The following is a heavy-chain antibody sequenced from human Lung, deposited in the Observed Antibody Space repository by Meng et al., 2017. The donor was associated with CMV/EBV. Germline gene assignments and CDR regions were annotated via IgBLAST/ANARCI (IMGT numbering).Heavy chain of an antibody. Sequence: GESXKISCAASGFTLSSYWVHWVRQVPGKGLVWVSRINSDDSTTTYADSVKGRFTISRDNAKNTVYLQMNSLRVEDTAVYYCARDCFGLEDYWGQGPLVTVSS. J-gene: IGHJ4*02. CDR1: GFTLSSYW. CDR3: ARDCFGLEDY. V-gene: IGHV3-74*03. CDR2: INSDDSTT. D-gene: IGHD3/OR15-3a*01.